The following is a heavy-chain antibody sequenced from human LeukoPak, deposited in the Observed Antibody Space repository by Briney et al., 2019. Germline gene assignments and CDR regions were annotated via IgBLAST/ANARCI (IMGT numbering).Heavy chain of an antibody. V-gene: IGHV3-53*01. J-gene: IGHJ4*02. D-gene: IGHD5-18*01. Sequence: GGSLRLSCAASGFTVSSNYMSWVRQAPGKGLEWVSVIYSGGSTYYADSVKGRFTISRDNSKNTLYLQMNSLRAEDTAVYYCASYTVDTAMAIDYWGQGTLVTVSS. CDR2: IYSGGST. CDR3: ASYTVDTAMAIDY. CDR1: GFTVSSNY.